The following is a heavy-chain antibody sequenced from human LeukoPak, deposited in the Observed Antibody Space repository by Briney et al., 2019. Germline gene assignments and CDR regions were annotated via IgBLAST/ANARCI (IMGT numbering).Heavy chain of an antibody. J-gene: IGHJ4*02. V-gene: IGHV3-72*01. CDR3: ARVGQQLDFDY. CDR2: TRKKANSYTT. Sequence: GGSLRLSCAASGFTFSDHYMDWVRQAPGKGLEWVGHTRKKANSYTTEYAASVKGRFTISRDDSKNSLYLQMNSLKTEDTAVYYCARVGQQLDFDYWGQGTLVTVSS. CDR1: GFTFSDHY. D-gene: IGHD6-13*01.